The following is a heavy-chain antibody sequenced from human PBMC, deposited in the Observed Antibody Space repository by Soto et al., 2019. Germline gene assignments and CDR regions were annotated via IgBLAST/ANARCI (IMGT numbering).Heavy chain of an antibody. CDR2: IWYDGSNK. V-gene: IGHV3-33*01. CDR3: ARVREGSGWDNWFDP. Sequence: QVQLVESGGGVVQPGRSLRLSCAASGFTFSSYGMHWVRQAPGKGLEWVAVIWYDGSNKYYADSVKGRFTISRDNSKNTLYLQMNSLRAEDTAVYYCARVREGSGWDNWFDPWGQGTLVTVSS. J-gene: IGHJ5*02. D-gene: IGHD6-19*01. CDR1: GFTFSSYG.